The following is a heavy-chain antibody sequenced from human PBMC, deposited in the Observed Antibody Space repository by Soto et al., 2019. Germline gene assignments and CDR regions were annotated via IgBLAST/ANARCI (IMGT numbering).Heavy chain of an antibody. J-gene: IGHJ4*02. V-gene: IGHV3-30-3*01. CDR3: ARDGLYYGSVSYYHDY. Sequence: GGSLRLSCGASGFTFSSYAMHWVRQAPGKGLEWVAVISYDVSNKYYADSVKGRFTISRDNSKNTLYLQMNSLRAEDTAVYYCARDGLYYGSVSYYHDYWGQGTRVIVSS. D-gene: IGHD3-10*01. CDR2: ISYDVSNK. CDR1: GFTFSSYA.